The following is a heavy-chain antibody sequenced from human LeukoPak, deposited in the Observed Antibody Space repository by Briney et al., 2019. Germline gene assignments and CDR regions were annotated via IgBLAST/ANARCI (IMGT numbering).Heavy chain of an antibody. CDR3: ANSRGYGSGNL. CDR2: VSGNGAGT. J-gene: IGHJ4*02. D-gene: IGHD3-10*01. Sequence: GGSLRLSCAASGFTFSSYAMSWVRQAPGKGLEWVSAVSGNGAGTFYTDSVKGRFTISRDNSKNIVYLRMNSLRAEDTAVYFCANSRGYGSGNLWGQGTLVTVSS. CDR1: GFTFSSYA. V-gene: IGHV3-23*01.